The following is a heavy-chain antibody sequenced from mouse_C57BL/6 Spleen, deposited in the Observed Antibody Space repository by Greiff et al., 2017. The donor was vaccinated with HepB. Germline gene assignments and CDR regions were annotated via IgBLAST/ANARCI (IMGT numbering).Heavy chain of an antibody. Sequence: EVQLQQSGAELVRPGASVKLSCTASGFNIKDDYMHWVKQRPEQGLEWIGWIEPENGDTEYASKFQGKATITADTSSNTAYLQLSSLTSEDTAVYYCTTGYYGSMAYWGQGTTLTVSS. CDR1: GFNIKDDY. CDR2: IEPENGDT. J-gene: IGHJ2*01. V-gene: IGHV14-4*01. CDR3: TTGYYGSMAY. D-gene: IGHD1-1*01.